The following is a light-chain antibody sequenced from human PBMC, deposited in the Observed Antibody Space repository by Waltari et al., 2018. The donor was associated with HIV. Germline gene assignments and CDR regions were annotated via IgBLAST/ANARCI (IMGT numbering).Light chain of an antibody. CDR1: SNDIGGYNY. J-gene: IGLJ1*01. CDR3: SSYTTTSPYV. V-gene: IGLV2-14*01. Sequence: QSALTQPASVSGSPGQSIPISCTGTSNDIGGYNYAPWYQQQPDKAPKLIISEVYNRPSGVSYRFSGSKSDNTASLTISGLQAEDEADYYCSSYTTTSPYVFGTGTKLTVL. CDR2: EVY.